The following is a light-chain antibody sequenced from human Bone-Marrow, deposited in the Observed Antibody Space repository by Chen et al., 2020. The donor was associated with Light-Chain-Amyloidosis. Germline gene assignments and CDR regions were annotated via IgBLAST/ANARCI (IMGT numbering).Light chain of an antibody. CDR3: ESADSSGTYEVI. J-gene: IGLJ2*01. Sequence: SYELTQPPSVSVSPGQTARITCSGDDLPTKYAYWYQQKPGQAPVLVIHRDTERPSGISERFSGSSSWNSATLTISGVQAEDAADYHCESADSSGTYEVIFGGGTKLTVL. CDR1: DLPTKY. V-gene: IGLV3-25*03. CDR2: RDT.